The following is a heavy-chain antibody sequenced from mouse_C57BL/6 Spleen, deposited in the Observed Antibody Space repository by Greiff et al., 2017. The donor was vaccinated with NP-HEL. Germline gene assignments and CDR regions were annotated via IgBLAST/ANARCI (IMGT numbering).Heavy chain of an antibody. CDR3: ARAGVLFSFAD. V-gene: IGHV1-53*01. CDR2: INPSNGGT. Sequence: VQLQQPGTELVKPGASVKLSCKASGYNFTSYWMHWVKQRPGQGLEWIGNINPSNGGTNYNEKFKSKAPLTVDKSSRTAYMQLSSLTSEDSAVYYCARAGVLFSFADWGQGTLVTVAA. CDR1: GYNFTSYW. J-gene: IGHJ3*01.